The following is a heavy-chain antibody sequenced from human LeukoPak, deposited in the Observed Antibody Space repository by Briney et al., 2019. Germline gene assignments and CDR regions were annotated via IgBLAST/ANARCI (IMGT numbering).Heavy chain of an antibody. CDR3: AREKSYYDSSGPTFDI. J-gene: IGHJ3*02. V-gene: IGHV3-30*02. CDR1: EFTFSSYG. D-gene: IGHD3-22*01. Sequence: GGSLRLSCAASEFTFSSYGMHWVRQAPGKGLEWVAFIRYDGSNKYYADSVKGRFTISRDNSKNTLYLQMNSLRAEDTAVYYCAREKSYYDSSGPTFDIWGQGTMVTVSS. CDR2: IRYDGSNK.